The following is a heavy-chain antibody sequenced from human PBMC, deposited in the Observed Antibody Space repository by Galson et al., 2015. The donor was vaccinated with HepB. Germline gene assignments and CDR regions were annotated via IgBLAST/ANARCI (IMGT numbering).Heavy chain of an antibody. V-gene: IGHV3-30*18. Sequence: SLRLSCAASGFTFSSYGMHWVRQAPGKGLEWVAVISYDGSNKNYADSVKGRFTISRDNSKNTLYLQMNSLRAEDTAVYYCAKDADIAAAGTISDYWGQGTLVTVSS. CDR1: GFTFSSYG. J-gene: IGHJ4*02. CDR2: ISYDGSNK. D-gene: IGHD6-13*01. CDR3: AKDADIAAAGTISDY.